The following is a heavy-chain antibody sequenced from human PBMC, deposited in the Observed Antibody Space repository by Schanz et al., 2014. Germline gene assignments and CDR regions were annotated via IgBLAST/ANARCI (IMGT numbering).Heavy chain of an antibody. D-gene: IGHD1-26*01. CDR1: GDTLSSYG. Sequence: QVQLVQSGAEVKKPGSSVTVSCKASGDTLSSYGISWVRQAPGQGLEWMGRIIPNLGSANYAQKFQGRVTITADKATSTVYMELSSLRSEDTAVYFCARETVGLTSDHQYYGMDVWGQGTTVTVSS. CDR2: IIPNLGSA. J-gene: IGHJ6*02. V-gene: IGHV1-69*04. CDR3: ARETVGLTSDHQYYGMDV.